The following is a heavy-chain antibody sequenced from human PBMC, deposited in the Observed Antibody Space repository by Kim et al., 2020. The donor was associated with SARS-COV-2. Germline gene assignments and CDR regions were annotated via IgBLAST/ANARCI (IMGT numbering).Heavy chain of an antibody. Sequence: SVKVSCKTSGGTFSTHAISWVRQAPGQGLEWMGGIIPIFGRGNYAQKFEGRVTITADESTSTAYMELSSLRSEDTAVYYCAKKIVGATTYYGMDVWGPG. CDR2: IIPIFGRG. D-gene: IGHD1-26*01. CDR3: AKKIVGATTYYGMDV. CDR1: GGTFSTHA. V-gene: IGHV1-69*13. J-gene: IGHJ6*02.